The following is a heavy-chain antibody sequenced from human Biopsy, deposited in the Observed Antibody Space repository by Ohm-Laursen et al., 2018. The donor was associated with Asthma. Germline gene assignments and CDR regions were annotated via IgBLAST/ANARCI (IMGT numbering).Heavy chain of an antibody. CDR1: GGTFNTYV. CDR3: ARKAGPCISRTCYSLDF. CDR2: INSVFGTT. D-gene: IGHD2-2*01. V-gene: IGHV1-69*13. Sequence: EASVKVSCKSLGGTFNTYVIGWVRQAPGQGLEWMGGINSVFGTTTYSQKFQDRVTITADDSTSTVYMELSSLRSEDTAVYYCARKAGPCISRTCYSLDFWGQGTLVTVSS. J-gene: IGHJ4*02.